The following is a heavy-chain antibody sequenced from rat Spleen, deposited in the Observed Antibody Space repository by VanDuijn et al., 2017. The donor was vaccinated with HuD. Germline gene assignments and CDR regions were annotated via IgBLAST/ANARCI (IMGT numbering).Heavy chain of an antibody. CDR1: GFTFDNYW. D-gene: IGHD1-1*01. V-gene: IGHV5-31*01. CDR2: ITNTGGSI. Sequence: EVQLVESGGGLVQSGRSLKLSCVASGFTFDNYWMSWIRQAPGKGLEWVASITNTGGSIYYLDSVKGRFTVSRDNAQNTLYLQMNSLRSEDTATYFCSRGLLHYWGQGVMVTVSS. J-gene: IGHJ2*01. CDR3: SRGLLHY.